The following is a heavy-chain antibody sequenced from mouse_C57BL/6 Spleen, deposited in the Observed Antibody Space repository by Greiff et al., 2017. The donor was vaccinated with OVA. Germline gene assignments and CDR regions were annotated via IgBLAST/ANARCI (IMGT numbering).Heavy chain of an antibody. D-gene: IGHD1-1*01. CDR1: GYTFTGYW. V-gene: IGHV1-9*01. J-gene: IGHJ2*01. CDR2: ILPGSGST. Sequence: QVQLKQSGAELMKPGASVKLSCKATGYTFTGYWIEWVKQRPGHGLEWIGEILPGSGSTNYNEKFKGKATFTADTSSKPAYMQLRILTTEDSAIYYCARLITTVVASLDYWGQGTTLTVSS. CDR3: ARLITTVVASLDY.